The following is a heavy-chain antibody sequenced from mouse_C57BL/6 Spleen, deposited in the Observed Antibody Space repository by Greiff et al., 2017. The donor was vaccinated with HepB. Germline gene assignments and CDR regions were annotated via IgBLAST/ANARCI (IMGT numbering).Heavy chain of an antibody. D-gene: IGHD1-1*01. V-gene: IGHV2-2*01. CDR3: ARKADYGSSYAMDY. CDR1: GFSLTSYG. J-gene: IGHJ4*01. CDR2: IWSGGST. Sequence: VKLKQSGPGLVQPSQSLSITCTVSGFSLTSYGVHWVRQSPGKGLEWLGVIWSGGSTDYNAAFISRLSISKDNSKSQVFFKMNSLQADDTAIYYCARKADYGSSYAMDYWGQGTSVTVSS.